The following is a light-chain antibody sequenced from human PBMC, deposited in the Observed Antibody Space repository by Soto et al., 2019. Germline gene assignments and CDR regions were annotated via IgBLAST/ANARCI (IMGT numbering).Light chain of an antibody. V-gene: IGLV2-8*01. J-gene: IGLJ1*01. CDR3: SSYAGSNNFV. CDR2: EVS. Sequence: QSALTQPPSASGSPGQSVTISCTGTSSDVGGYNYVSWYQQHPGKAPNLMIYEVSKRPSGVPDRSSGSKSGNTASLTVSGLQAEDEADYYCSSYAGSNNFVFGTGTKLTVL. CDR1: SSDVGGYNY.